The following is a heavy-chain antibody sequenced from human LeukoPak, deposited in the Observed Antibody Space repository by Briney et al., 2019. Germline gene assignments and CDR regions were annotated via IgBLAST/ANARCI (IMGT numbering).Heavy chain of an antibody. CDR2: INHSGST. Sequence: SETLSLTCAVYGGSFSGYYWNWIRQPPGKGLEWIGEINHSGSTNYNPSLKSRVTISVDTSKNQFSLKLSSVTAADTAVYYCASRYSSSWYFWGQGTLVTVSS. CDR3: ASRYSSSWYF. V-gene: IGHV4-34*01. J-gene: IGHJ4*02. CDR1: GGSFSGYY. D-gene: IGHD6-13*01.